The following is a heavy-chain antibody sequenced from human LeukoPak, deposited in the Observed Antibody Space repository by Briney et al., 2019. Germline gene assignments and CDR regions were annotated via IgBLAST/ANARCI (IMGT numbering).Heavy chain of an antibody. J-gene: IGHJ3*02. CDR1: GYTFTSYY. CDR2: ISAYNGNT. D-gene: IGHD3-3*01. Sequence: RASVKVSCKASGYTFTSYYMHWVRQAPGQGLEWMGWISAYNGNTNYAQKLQGRVTMTTDTSTSTAYMELRSLRSDDTAVYYCARDNYDFWSGWIDAFDIWGQGTMVTVSS. CDR3: ARDNYDFWSGWIDAFDI. V-gene: IGHV1-18*04.